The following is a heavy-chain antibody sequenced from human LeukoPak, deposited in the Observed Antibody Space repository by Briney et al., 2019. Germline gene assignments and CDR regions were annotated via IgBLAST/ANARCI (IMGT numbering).Heavy chain of an antibody. V-gene: IGHV5-51*01. D-gene: IGHD3-22*01. CDR3: ARHVGSSGYPYYFDY. J-gene: IGHJ4*02. Sequence: GASLQISCKGSGSSFTSYWIGWVRPLPGKGLEWMGIIYPGDSDNKYSPSFQGQVTIPDDKYSRTAYLQWSSLKASDTAMYYCARHVGSSGYPYYFDYWGQGTLVTVSS. CDR1: GSSFTSYW. CDR2: IYPGDSDN.